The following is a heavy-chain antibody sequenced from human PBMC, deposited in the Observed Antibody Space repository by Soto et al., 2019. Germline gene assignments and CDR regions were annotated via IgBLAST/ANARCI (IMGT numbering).Heavy chain of an antibody. V-gene: IGHV4-59*01. CDR2: IHYSGST. CDR3: AREVRDGSSWYFDY. D-gene: IGHD6-13*01. J-gene: IGHJ4*02. Sequence: PSETLSLTCTVSGGSISDYYWSWIRQPPGKGLEWIGYIHYSGSTNYNPSLKNRVTISLDRSKNQFSLRVSSVTAADTAVYYCAREVRDGSSWYFDYWGQGTLVTVSS. CDR1: GGSISDYY.